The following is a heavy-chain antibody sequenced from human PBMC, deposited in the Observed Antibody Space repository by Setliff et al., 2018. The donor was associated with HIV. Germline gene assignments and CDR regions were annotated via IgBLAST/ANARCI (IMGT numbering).Heavy chain of an antibody. CDR1: GGSIISSSYY. V-gene: IGHV4-39*07. D-gene: IGHD2-2*01. CDR3: ATRYCSSASCYPDAFDI. J-gene: IGHJ3*02. Sequence: ASETLSLTCTVSGGSIISSSYYWGWIRQPPGKGLEWIGSIYYSGNTYYNPSLRSRVTISVDTSKNQFSLKLRSVTAADTAMYYCATRYCSSASCYPDAFDIWGQGTMVTVSS. CDR2: IYYSGNT.